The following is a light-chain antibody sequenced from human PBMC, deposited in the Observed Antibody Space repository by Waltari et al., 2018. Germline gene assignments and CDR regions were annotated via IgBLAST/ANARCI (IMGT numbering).Light chain of an antibody. CDR1: QSISSW. CDR2: KAS. J-gene: IGKJ2*01. V-gene: IGKV1-5*03. Sequence: DIQMTQSPSTLSASVGDRVTITCRASQSISSWLAWYQQKPGKAPKLLIYKASSLESGVPSRFSGSGSGTEFTLTISSLQPDDFATYYCQQYNYMYTFGQETKLEIK. CDR3: QQYNYMYT.